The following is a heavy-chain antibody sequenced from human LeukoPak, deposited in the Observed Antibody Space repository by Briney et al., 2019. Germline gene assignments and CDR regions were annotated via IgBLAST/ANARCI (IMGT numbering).Heavy chain of an antibody. CDR1: GGSISSYY. J-gene: IGHJ6*03. D-gene: IGHD2-2*01. CDR3: ARDLVVPAARAVSFSDYYMDV. V-gene: IGHV4-59*01. Sequence: SETLSLTCTVSGGSISSYYWSWIRQPPGKGLEWIGYIYYSGSTNYNPPLKSRVTISVDTSKNQFSLKLSSVTAADTAVYYCARDLVVPAARAVSFSDYYMDVWGKGTTVTVSS. CDR2: IYYSGST.